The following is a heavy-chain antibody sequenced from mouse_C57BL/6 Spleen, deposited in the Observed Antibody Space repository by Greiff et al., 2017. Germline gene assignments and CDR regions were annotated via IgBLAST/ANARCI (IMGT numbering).Heavy chain of an antibody. CDR3: ARTTVVATYYAMDY. CDR2: IDPSDSYT. J-gene: IGHJ4*01. CDR1: GYTFTSYW. Sequence: QVQLQQPGAELVMPGASVKLSYKASGYTFTSYWMHWVKQRPGQGLEWIGEIDPSDSYTNYNQKFKGKSTLTVDKSSSTAYMQLSSLTSEDSAVYYCARTTVVATYYAMDYWGQGTSVTVSS. D-gene: IGHD1-1*01. V-gene: IGHV1-69*01.